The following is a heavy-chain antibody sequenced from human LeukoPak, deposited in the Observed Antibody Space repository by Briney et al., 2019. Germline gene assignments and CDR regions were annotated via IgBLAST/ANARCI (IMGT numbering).Heavy chain of an antibody. D-gene: IGHD1-1*01. J-gene: IGHJ4*02. CDR1: GFTFSDYY. CDR3: ARGSFSGTAPFDY. V-gene: IGHV3-11*06. Sequence: GGSLRLSCSASGFTFSDYYMTWSRQAPGKGLEWISYISPTSSYTNHAAAVKGRFIISRDNAKNSLSLQMNSLSAEDTAVYYCARGSFSGTAPFDYWGQGTLVTVSS. CDR2: ISPTSSYT.